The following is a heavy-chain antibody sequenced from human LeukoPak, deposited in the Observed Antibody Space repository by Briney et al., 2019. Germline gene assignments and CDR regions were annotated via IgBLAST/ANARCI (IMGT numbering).Heavy chain of an antibody. V-gene: IGHV3-23*01. D-gene: IGHD2-21*02. CDR3: AKDPLAVTTRFDY. J-gene: IGHJ4*02. CDR1: GFTFSSYA. Sequence: RGSLRLSCAASGFTFSSYAMSWVRQAPGKGLEWVSAISGSGGSTYYADSVKGRFTISRDNSKNTLYLQMNSLRAEDTAVYYCAKDPLAVTTRFDYWGQGTLVTVSS. CDR2: ISGSGGST.